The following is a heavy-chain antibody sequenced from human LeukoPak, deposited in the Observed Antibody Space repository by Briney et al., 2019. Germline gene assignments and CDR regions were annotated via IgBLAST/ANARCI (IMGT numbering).Heavy chain of an antibody. Sequence: SVKVSCKASGGTFSSYAISWVRQAPGQGLEWMGGIIPIFGTANYAQKFQGRVTITTDESTSTAYMELSSLRSEDTAVYYCAASVGLWFGELSYWGQGTLVTVSS. CDR3: AASVGLWFGELSY. CDR2: IIPIFGTA. D-gene: IGHD3-10*01. CDR1: GGTFSSYA. V-gene: IGHV1-69*05. J-gene: IGHJ4*02.